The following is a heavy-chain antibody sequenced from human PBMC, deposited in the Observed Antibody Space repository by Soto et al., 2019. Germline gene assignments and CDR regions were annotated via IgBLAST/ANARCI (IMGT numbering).Heavy chain of an antibody. CDR3: ARDRTVTTSWSVYYYYGMDV. J-gene: IGHJ6*02. CDR1: GFTFSSYG. CDR2: IWYDGSNK. Sequence: GGSLRLSCAASGFTFSSYGMHWVRQAPGKGLEWVAVIWYDGSNKYYADSVKGRFTISRDNSKNTLYLQMNSLRAEDTAVYYCARDRTVTTSWSVYYYYGMDVWGQGTTVTVSS. D-gene: IGHD4-17*01. V-gene: IGHV3-33*01.